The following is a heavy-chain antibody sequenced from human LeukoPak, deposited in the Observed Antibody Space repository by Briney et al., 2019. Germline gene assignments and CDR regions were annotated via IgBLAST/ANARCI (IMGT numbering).Heavy chain of an antibody. Sequence: SETLSLTCAVYGGSFSGYYWSWIRQPPGKGLEXXXEINHSGSTNYNPSLKSRVTISVDTSKNQFSLKLSSVTAADTAVYYCARDSEFLGGERNAFDIWGQGTMVTVSS. J-gene: IGHJ3*02. CDR2: INHSGST. D-gene: IGHD3-16*01. V-gene: IGHV4-34*01. CDR3: ARDSEFLGGERNAFDI. CDR1: GGSFSGYY.